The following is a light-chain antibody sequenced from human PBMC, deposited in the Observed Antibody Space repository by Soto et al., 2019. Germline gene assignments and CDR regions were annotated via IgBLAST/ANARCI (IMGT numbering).Light chain of an antibody. CDR2: NTS. Sequence: EIVMTQSPVTLSVFPGERATLSCRASQSISIRLAWYQQRPGQAPRLLIYNTSTRATGVPTRFSGSGSETDFTLTISSLQSEDFALYFCQQYDGWPRTFGQGTKVEI. CDR1: QSISIR. CDR3: QQYDGWPRT. J-gene: IGKJ1*01. V-gene: IGKV3-15*01.